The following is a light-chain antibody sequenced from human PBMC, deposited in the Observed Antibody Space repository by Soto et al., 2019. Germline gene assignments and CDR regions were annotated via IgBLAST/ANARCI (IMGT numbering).Light chain of an antibody. CDR2: SAS. CDR1: QGISRY. V-gene: IGKV1-27*01. CDR3: QKYNSDLT. Sequence: DIHMTQSPSSLSASVVDIATITFLATQGISRYLAWYQQKPGEVPKLLIHSASTLRSGVPSRFSGSGSGTDFTLTISSLQPEDVATYYCQKYNSDLTFGGGTKVDIK. J-gene: IGKJ4*01.